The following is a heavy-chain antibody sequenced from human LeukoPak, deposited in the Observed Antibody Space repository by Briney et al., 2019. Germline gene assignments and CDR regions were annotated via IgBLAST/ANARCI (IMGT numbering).Heavy chain of an antibody. J-gene: IGHJ3*02. CDR2: IYTSGST. V-gene: IGHV4-4*07. D-gene: IGHD6-19*01. CDR3: ARGISSGWYGAFDI. Sequence: SETLSLTCTVSGGSISSYYWSWIRQPAGKGLEWIGRIYTSGSTNYNPSLKSRVTMSVDTSKNQFSLKLNSVTAADTAVYYCARGISSGWYGAFDIWGRGTMVTVSS. CDR1: GGSISSYY.